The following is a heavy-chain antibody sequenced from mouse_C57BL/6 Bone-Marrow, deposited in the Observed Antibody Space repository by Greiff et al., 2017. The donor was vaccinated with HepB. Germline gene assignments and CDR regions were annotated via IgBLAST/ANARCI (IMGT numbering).Heavy chain of an antibody. V-gene: IGHV5-15*04. CDR3: ARLYYYGYYAMDY. J-gene: IGHJ4*01. Sequence: EVMLVESGGGLVQPGGSLKLSCAASGFTFSDYGMAWVRQAPRKGPEWVAFISNLAYSIYYADTVTGRFTISRENAKNTLYLEMSSLRSEDTAMYYCARLYYYGYYAMDYWGQGTSVTVSS. D-gene: IGHD1-1*01. CDR2: ISNLAYSI. CDR1: GFTFSDYG.